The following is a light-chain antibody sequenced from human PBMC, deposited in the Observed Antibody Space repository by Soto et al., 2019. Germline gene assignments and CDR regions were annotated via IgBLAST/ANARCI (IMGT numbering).Light chain of an antibody. V-gene: IGLV2-14*01. CDR2: EVS. CDR1: SSDVGAHNY. J-gene: IGLJ2*01. CDR3: SSYTPSSTVV. Sequence: QSALTQPASVSGSPGQSITISCTGTSSDVGAHNYVSWHQQYPGKAPKLIIFEVSNRPSGLSNRFSGSKSGNTASLTISGLQAEDEADYYCSSYTPSSTVVFGGGTQLTVL.